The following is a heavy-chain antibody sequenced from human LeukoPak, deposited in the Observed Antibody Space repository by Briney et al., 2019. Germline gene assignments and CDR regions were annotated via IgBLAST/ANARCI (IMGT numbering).Heavy chain of an antibody. CDR2: MNPNSGNT. Sequence: GASVKVSCKASGYTFTNYDINWVRQATGQGLEWMGYMNPNSGNTGYAQKFQDRVTITSDTSISTAYMGLSSLRSDDTAVYYCAREGLDYWGQGTLVTVSS. CDR3: AREGLDY. J-gene: IGHJ4*02. V-gene: IGHV1-8*03. CDR1: GYTFTNYD.